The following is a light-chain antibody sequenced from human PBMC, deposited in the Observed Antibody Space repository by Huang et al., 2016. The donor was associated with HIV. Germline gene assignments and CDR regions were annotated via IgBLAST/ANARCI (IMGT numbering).Light chain of an antibody. CDR2: QAT. Sequence: DIQMTQSPSIVSASVGDRVTITCRASQSIVRWLAWYQQKPEKAPKLLVYQATNLESGVPSRFSGSGSATEFTLTISSLQPDDFATYYCQQYNSDSWTFGQGTKVEIK. J-gene: IGKJ1*01. CDR1: QSIVRW. CDR3: QQYNSDSWT. V-gene: IGKV1-5*03.